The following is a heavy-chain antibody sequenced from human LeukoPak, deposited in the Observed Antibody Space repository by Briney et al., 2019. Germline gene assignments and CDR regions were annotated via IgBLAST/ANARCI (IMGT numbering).Heavy chain of an antibody. J-gene: IGHJ4*02. CDR2: LYTGGDT. Sequence: GGSLRLSCAVSGFTVSAHYMSWVRQAPGKGLECVSFLYTGGDTYYADSVKGRFTISRDNSKNTLYLQMNSLRAEDTAVYYCARAVAAADSYWGRGTLVTVSS. V-gene: IGHV3-53*01. CDR3: ARAVAAADSY. CDR1: GFTVSAHY. D-gene: IGHD6-13*01.